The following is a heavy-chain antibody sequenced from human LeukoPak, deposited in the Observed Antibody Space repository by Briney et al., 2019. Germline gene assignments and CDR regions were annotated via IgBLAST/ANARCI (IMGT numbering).Heavy chain of an antibody. D-gene: IGHD6-13*01. CDR2: ISSSSSLI. J-gene: IGHJ6*03. Sequence: GGALRLSCAASGFTFSYYSMNWVRQAPGRGLEWVSCISSSSSLIFYSDSVRGRFTISRDNAKNLLYLHMNSLRVEDTAVYYCAKVDRGDYSSSPVPYYNYYMNVWGKGTTVTVSS. CDR1: GFTFSYYS. CDR3: AKVDRGDYSSSPVPYYNYYMNV. V-gene: IGHV3-21*01.